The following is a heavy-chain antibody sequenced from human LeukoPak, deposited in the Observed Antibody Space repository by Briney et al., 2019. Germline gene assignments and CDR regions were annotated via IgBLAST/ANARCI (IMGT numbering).Heavy chain of an antibody. CDR2: ISGSGGST. J-gene: IGHJ4*02. CDR1: GFTFSTYG. D-gene: IGHD3-10*01. Sequence: GGSLRLSCAASGFTFSTYGMHWVRQAPGKGLEWVSAISGSGGSTYYADSVKGRFTISRDNSKNTLYLQMNSLRAEDTAVYYCARGPMLRGVIIRRSKSGYFDYWGQGTLVTVSS. CDR3: ARGPMLRGVIIRRSKSGYFDY. V-gene: IGHV3-23*01.